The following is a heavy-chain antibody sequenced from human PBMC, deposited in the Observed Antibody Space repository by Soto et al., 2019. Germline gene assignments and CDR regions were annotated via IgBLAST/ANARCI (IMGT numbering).Heavy chain of an antibody. Sequence: QVQLVESGGGVVQPGRSLRLSCAASGFTFSSYGMHWVRQAPGKGLEWVAVISYDGSNKDYAESVKGRFTISRDNSKNTLYLQMNSLRAEDTAVYYCAKDSYGMDVWGQGTTVTVSS. CDR2: ISYDGSNK. V-gene: IGHV3-30*18. CDR3: AKDSYGMDV. CDR1: GFTFSSYG. J-gene: IGHJ6*02.